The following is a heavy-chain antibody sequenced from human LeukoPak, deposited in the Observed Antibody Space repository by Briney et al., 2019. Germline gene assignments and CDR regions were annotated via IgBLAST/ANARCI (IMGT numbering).Heavy chain of an antibody. J-gene: IGHJ4*02. CDR1: GFTFSSYG. V-gene: IGHV3-30*02. CDR3: AKDMVRGVVTVFDY. CDR2: IRYDGSNK. D-gene: IGHD3-10*01. Sequence: GGSLRLSCAASGFTFSSYGMHWVRQAPGKGVEWVAFIRYDGSNKYYADSVKGRFTISRDNSKNTLYLEMNSLRAEDTAVYYCAKDMVRGVVTVFDYWGQGTLVTVSS.